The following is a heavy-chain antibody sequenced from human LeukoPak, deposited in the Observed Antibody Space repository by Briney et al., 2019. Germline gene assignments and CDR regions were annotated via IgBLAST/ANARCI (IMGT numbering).Heavy chain of an antibody. Sequence: SETLSLTCTVSGGSISSYYWSWIRQPPGKGLEWIGYIYYSGSTNYNPSLKSRVTISVDTSKNQFSLKLSSVTAADTAVYYCARATMRTVTTFDCWGQGTLVTVSS. CDR3: ARATMRTVTTFDC. CDR1: GGSISSYY. D-gene: IGHD4-17*01. CDR2: IYYSGST. V-gene: IGHV4-59*01. J-gene: IGHJ4*02.